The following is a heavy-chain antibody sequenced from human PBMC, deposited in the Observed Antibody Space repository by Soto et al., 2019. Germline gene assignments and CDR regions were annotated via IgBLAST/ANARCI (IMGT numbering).Heavy chain of an antibody. CDR2: FDPEDGET. V-gene: IGHV1-24*01. CDR1: GPTLTALS. CDR3: AAGGTRWLHSPFDY. Sequence: QVQLLQSGAEVKKPGASVKVSCKVSGPTLTALSMHWVRQTPGRGLEWMGGFDPEDGETIFAQKFQGRVTMTEDTSTDSTYMELTSLRSEDTAVYYCAAGGTRWLHSPFDYWGQGTLVTISS. D-gene: IGHD1-1*01. J-gene: IGHJ4*02.